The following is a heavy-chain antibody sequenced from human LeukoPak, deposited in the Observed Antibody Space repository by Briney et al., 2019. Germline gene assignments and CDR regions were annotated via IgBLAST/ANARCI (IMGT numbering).Heavy chain of an antibody. Sequence: SETLSLTCTVSGGSISSYYWSWIRQPPGKGLEWIGYIYYSGSTNYNPSLKSRVTISVDTSKNQFSLKLSSVTAADTAVYYCARDVGTYYDILTGYSAFDPWGQGTLVTVSS. CDR2: IYYSGST. J-gene: IGHJ5*02. CDR1: GGSISSYY. V-gene: IGHV4-59*01. D-gene: IGHD3-9*01. CDR3: ARDVGTYYDILTGYSAFDP.